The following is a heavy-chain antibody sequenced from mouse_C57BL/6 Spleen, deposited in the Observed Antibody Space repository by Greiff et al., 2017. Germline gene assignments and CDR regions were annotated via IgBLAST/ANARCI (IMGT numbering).Heavy chain of an antibody. Sequence: VQLQQPGAELVRPGSSVKLSCKASGYTFTSYWMDWVKQRPGQGLEWIGNIYPSDSETHYNQKFKDKATLTVDKSSSTAYMQLSSLTSEDSAVYYCARWYYGSRGYWGQGTTLTVSS. CDR1: GYTFTSYW. CDR3: ARWYYGSRGY. D-gene: IGHD1-1*01. CDR2: IYPSDSET. V-gene: IGHV1-61*01. J-gene: IGHJ2*01.